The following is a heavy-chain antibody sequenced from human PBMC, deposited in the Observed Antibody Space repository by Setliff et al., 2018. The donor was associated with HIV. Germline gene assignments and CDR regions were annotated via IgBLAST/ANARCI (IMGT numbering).Heavy chain of an antibody. J-gene: IGHJ3*02. Sequence: SETLSLTCTVSGGSINSYYWNWIRQSPGKGLEWIGYIGYNGDTSYNPSLNSRVTLSVDRSKNQFSLKLSSVSAADTAVYFCARWGASGGRPDWHAFDMWGQVTMVTVS. CDR2: IGYNGDT. D-gene: IGHD2-15*01. CDR3: ARWGASGGRPDWHAFDM. CDR1: GGSINSYY. V-gene: IGHV4-59*01.